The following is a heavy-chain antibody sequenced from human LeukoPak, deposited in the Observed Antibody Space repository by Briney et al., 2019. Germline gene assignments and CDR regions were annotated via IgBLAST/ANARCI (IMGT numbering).Heavy chain of an antibody. CDR1: GFNFSSYW. Sequence: PGGSLRLSCAASGFNFSSYWIRWVRQAPGKGLVGVSRINSDVSSTTYADSVKGRFTISRDNAKNTLYLQMNSLRAEDTAVYYCAREDGDYYYGMDVWGQGTTVTVSS. CDR3: AREDGDYYYGMDV. V-gene: IGHV3-74*01. CDR2: INSDVSST. D-gene: IGHD3-3*01. J-gene: IGHJ6*02.